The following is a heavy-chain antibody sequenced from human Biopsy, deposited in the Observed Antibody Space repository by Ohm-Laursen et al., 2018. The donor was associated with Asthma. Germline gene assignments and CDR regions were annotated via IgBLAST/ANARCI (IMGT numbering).Heavy chain of an antibody. J-gene: IGHJ4*02. CDR3: ARERIAARQRRYYFDY. D-gene: IGHD6-6*01. Sequence: SSVTVSCKPSGATFSSYAISWVRQPPGQGLEWMGGIIPIFGTANYAQKFQCRVTITADESTSTAYMELSSLRSEDAAVYYCARERIAARQRRYYFDYWGQGTMVTVSS. V-gene: IGHV1-69*01. CDR1: GATFSSYA. CDR2: IIPIFGTA.